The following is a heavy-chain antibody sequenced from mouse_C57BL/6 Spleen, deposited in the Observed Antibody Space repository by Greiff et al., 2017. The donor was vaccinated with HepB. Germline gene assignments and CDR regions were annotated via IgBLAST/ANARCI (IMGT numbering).Heavy chain of an antibody. CDR3: AQEVGTIVTTGGY. J-gene: IGHJ2*01. D-gene: IGHD2-5*01. CDR1: GYAFSSSW. V-gene: IGHV1-82*01. CDR2: IYPGDGDT. Sequence: VQLQQSGPELVKPGASVKISCKASGYAFSSSWMNWVKQRPGKGLEWIGRIYPGDGDTNYNGKFKGKATLTADKSSSTAYMQLSSLTSEDSAVYFCAQEVGTIVTTGGYWGQGTTLTVSS.